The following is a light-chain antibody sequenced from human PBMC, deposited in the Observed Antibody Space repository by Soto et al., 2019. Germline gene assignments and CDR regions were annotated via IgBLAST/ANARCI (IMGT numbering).Light chain of an antibody. Sequence: EIVLTQSPATLSLSPGERATLSCRASQSVSSFLAWYQQKPGQAPRLLIFDASNRATGIPARFSGSGSGTDFTLTISSLEPEDVATYYCQHYDDVLVTFGGGTKVEI. CDR3: QHYDDVLVT. CDR1: QSVSSF. J-gene: IGKJ4*01. V-gene: IGKV3-11*01. CDR2: DAS.